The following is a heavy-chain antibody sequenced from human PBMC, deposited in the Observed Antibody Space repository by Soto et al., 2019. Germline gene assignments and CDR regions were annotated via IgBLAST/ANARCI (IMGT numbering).Heavy chain of an antibody. D-gene: IGHD5-12*01. J-gene: IGHJ4*02. CDR1: GGTFSSYT. V-gene: IGHV1-69*08. CDR3: ARDQEAGEWLPHRD. Sequence: QVQLVQSGAEVKKPGSSVKVSCKASGGTFSSYTISWVRQAPGQGLEWMGRIIPILGIANYAQKFQGRVTXXGXKXXSTAYMELSSLRSEDTAVYYCARDQEAGEWLPHRDWGQGTLVTVSS. CDR2: IIPILGIA.